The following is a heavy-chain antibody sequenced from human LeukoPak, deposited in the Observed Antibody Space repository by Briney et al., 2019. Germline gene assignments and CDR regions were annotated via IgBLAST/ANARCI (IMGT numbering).Heavy chain of an antibody. CDR1: GFTFSSYW. V-gene: IGHV3-74*01. Sequence: GGSLRLSCAASGFTFSSYWMHWVRQAPGKGLVWVSRINSDGSSTSYADSVKGRFTFSRDNAKNSLSLQMNSLRAEDTAVYYCARDSTSSLGGHSLDIWGQGTMVTVSS. CDR3: ARDSTSSLGGHSLDI. D-gene: IGHD2-2*01. CDR2: INSDGSST. J-gene: IGHJ3*02.